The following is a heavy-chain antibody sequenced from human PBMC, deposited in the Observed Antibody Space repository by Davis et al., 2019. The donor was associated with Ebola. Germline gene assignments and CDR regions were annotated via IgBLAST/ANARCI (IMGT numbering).Heavy chain of an antibody. J-gene: IGHJ4*02. V-gene: IGHV5-51*01. CDR3: ARGTNGYNPGGYFDS. D-gene: IGHD5-24*01. Sequence: GESLKISCKSSGNSFSNSWIGWVRQMPGKGLEWMGIIYPSDADTRYNPSFQGQVTISADKSINTAYLQWSSLKASDTAIYYCARGTNGYNPGGYFDSWGQGTLVTVSS. CDR2: IYPSDADT. CDR1: GNSFSNSW.